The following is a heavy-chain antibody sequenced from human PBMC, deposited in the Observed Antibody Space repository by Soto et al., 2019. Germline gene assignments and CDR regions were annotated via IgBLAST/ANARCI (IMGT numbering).Heavy chain of an antibody. CDR1: GFTFGNYA. D-gene: IGHD6-13*01. CDR3: ANEQGSRLYEIDY. CDR2: ISGSGGST. J-gene: IGHJ4*02. V-gene: IGHV3-23*01. Sequence: EVQLLESGGGLVQPGGSLRLSCAASGFTFGNYAVTWVRQAPGKGLECVSTISGSGGSTYYADSVKGRFTISRDNSQRTLYLQMNTLRAEDTAVYYGANEQGSRLYEIDYWGQGTLV.